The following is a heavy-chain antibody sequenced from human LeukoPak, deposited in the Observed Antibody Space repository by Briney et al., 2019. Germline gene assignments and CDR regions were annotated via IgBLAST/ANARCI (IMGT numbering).Heavy chain of an antibody. V-gene: IGHV4-34*01. CDR2: INHSGST. J-gene: IGHJ5*02. Sequence: SETLSLTCAVYGGSFSGYYWSWIRQPPGKGLEWIGEINHSGSTNYDPSLKSRVTISVDTSKNQFSLKLSSVTAADTAVYYCARSPPATLRPWFDPWGQGTLVTVSS. D-gene: IGHD3-3*01. CDR1: GGSFSGYY. CDR3: ARSPPATLRPWFDP.